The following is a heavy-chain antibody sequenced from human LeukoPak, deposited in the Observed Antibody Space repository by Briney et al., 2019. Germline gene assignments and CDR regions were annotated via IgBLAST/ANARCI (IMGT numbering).Heavy chain of an antibody. V-gene: IGHV3-23*01. J-gene: IGHJ4*02. CDR3: AKGWSYFLDN. D-gene: IGHD6-13*01. CDR1: GYTFTNYA. CDR2: ISESGGST. Sequence: GGSLRLSCAASGYTFTNYAMSWVRQAPGKGLEWVSTISESGGSTNYADSVKGRFTISRDNSKNTLYLQMNSLRAEDTALYYCAKGWSYFLDNWGQGTLVTVSS.